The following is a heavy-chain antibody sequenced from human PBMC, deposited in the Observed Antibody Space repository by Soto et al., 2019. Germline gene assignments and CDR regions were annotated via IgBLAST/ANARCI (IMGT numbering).Heavy chain of an antibody. CDR3: ARELRYYDSSGYWFDP. CDR1: GGSISSSNW. V-gene: IGHV4-4*02. CDR2: IYHSGCT. Sequence: SETLSLTCAVSGGSISSSNWWSWVRQPPGKGLEWIGEIYHSGCTNYNPSLKSRVTISVDKSKNQFSLKLSSVTAADTAVYYCARELRYYDSSGYWFDPWGQGTLVTVSS. J-gene: IGHJ5*02. D-gene: IGHD3-22*01.